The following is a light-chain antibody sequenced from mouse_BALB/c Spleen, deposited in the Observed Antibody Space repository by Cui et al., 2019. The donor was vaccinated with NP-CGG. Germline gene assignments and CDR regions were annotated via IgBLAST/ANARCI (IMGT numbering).Light chain of an antibody. CDR1: IGAVTTSNY. CDR3: ALWYSNHWV. J-gene: IGLJ1*01. CDR2: GTN. Sequence: QAVVTQESALTTSPGETVTLTCRSSIGAVTTSNYANWVQEKPDHLFTGLIGGTNNRPPGVPARFSGSLIADKAALTITGTQTEDEAIYFCALWYSNHWVFGGGTKLTVL. V-gene: IGLV1*01.